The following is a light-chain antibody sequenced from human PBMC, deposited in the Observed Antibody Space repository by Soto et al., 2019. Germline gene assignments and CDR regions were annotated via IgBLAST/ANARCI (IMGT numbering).Light chain of an antibody. CDR1: QDISNS. CDR3: PHYDILPRYT. Sequence: DIPMTQSPSSLSTSVGERVTITCQASQDISNSLNWYQQKPGKAPNLLIYEASKLQTGVPSRFSGGGSGTHFTFTISNLQPEDIATYYCPHYDILPRYTFGLGTKLEIK. CDR2: EAS. J-gene: IGKJ2*01. V-gene: IGKV1-33*01.